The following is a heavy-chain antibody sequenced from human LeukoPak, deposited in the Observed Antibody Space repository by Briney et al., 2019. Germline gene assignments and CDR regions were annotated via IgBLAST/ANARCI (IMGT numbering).Heavy chain of an antibody. J-gene: IGHJ6*02. CDR1: GFSFNSDW. Sequence: GGSLRLSCAASGFSFNSDWMDWVRQAPGKGLEWVANIKHDESEKNYLDSVKGRFTISRDNSKNTLYLQMNSLRAEDTAVYYCAKDRYYDFWSGYYYYYGMDVWGQGTTVTVSS. CDR3: AKDRYYDFWSGYYYYYGMDV. D-gene: IGHD3-3*01. V-gene: IGHV3-7*01. CDR2: IKHDESEK.